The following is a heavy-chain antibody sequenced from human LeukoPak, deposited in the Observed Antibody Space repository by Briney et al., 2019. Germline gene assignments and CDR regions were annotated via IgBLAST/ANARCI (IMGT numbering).Heavy chain of an antibody. D-gene: IGHD2-2*01. Sequence: PSETLSLTCTVSGGSISSSSYYWGWIRQPPGKGLEWIGSISYSGSIYYNPSLKSRVTISADTSKNQFSLKLSSVTAADTAVYYCAREGIPAARVPWFDPWGQGTLVTVSS. CDR2: ISYSGSI. V-gene: IGHV4-39*07. CDR3: AREGIPAARVPWFDP. CDR1: GGSISSSSYY. J-gene: IGHJ5*02.